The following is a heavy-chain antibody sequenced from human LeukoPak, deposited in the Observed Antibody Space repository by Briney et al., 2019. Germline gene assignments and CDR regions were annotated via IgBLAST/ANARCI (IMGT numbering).Heavy chain of an antibody. V-gene: IGHV3-33*01. CDR3: ARVGEMGEIDY. CDR2: IWYDGSNK. D-gene: IGHD5-24*01. J-gene: IGHJ4*02. Sequence: GGSLRLSCAASGFTFSSYGMHWVRQAPGKGLGWVAVIWYDGSNKYYADSVKGRFTISRDNSKNTLYLQMNSLRAEDTAVYYCARVGEMGEIDYWGQGTLVTVSS. CDR1: GFTFSSYG.